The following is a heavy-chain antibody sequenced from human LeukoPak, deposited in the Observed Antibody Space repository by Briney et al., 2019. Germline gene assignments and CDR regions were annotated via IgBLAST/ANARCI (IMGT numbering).Heavy chain of an antibody. D-gene: IGHD3-10*01. Sequence: GGSLRLSCAASGFTFSRYSMNWVRQAPGKGLEWVSYISSSSSTIYYADSVKGRFTISRDNAKNSLYLQMKSLKVEDTSVYYCARVEATYYYGSATPYSPYWGQGSLVTVSS. CDR3: ARVEATYYYGSATPYSPY. CDR1: GFTFSRYS. V-gene: IGHV3-48*01. J-gene: IGHJ4*02. CDR2: ISSSSSTI.